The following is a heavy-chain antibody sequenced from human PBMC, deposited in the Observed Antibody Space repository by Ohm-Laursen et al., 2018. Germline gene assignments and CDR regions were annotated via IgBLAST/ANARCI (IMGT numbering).Heavy chain of an antibody. J-gene: IGHJ4*02. V-gene: IGHV1-2*02. CDR2: IKPNSGGT. CDR3: ARVQTLDY. Sequence: GASVKVSCKASAYTFIGYLIHWVRQAPGQGLEWMGWIKPNSGGTNYAQNLQGRVTMTRDTSISTAYLELSSLRSDDTAVYYCARVQTLDYWGQGTLVTVSS. CDR1: AYTFIGYL.